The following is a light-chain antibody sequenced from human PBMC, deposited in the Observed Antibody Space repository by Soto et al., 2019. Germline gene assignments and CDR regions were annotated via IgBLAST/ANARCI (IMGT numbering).Light chain of an antibody. J-gene: IGKJ1*01. V-gene: IGKV1-5*01. Sequence: EIKMTQSPSSLSASVGAGVTINCQASQDINNNLIWYQQKPGKAPKLMIYDASSLESGVPSRFRGSGSGTEFTLTISSLQPDDVATYYCQQYNTYSWTLVQGTKVDIK. CDR2: DAS. CDR3: QQYNTYSWT. CDR1: QDINNN.